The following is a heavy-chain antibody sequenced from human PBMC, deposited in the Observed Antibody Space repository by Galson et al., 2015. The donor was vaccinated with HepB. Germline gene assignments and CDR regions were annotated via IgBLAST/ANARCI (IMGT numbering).Heavy chain of an antibody. Sequence: SVKVCGKAYGYCFGASYTHWVRQAPGQGLEWMGRINPHSAGAIYAQQFQGRVTMASDTSASTAYMELRRLRFDDTAIYYCARGLAAAGSWLDPWGQGTLVTVSS. V-gene: IGHV1-2*06. CDR3: ARGLAAAGSWLDP. J-gene: IGHJ5*02. CDR1: GYCFGASY. D-gene: IGHD6-13*01. CDR2: INPHSAGA.